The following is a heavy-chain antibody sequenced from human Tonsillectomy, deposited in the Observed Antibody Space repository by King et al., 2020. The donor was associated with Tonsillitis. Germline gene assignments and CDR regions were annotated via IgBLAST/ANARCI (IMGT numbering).Heavy chain of an antibody. Sequence: VQLVESGGGLIQPGGSLRLSCAASGFTFSSYGMNWVRQAPGKGLEWVSYISSSSSTTYYADSVKGRFTISRDNAKNSLYLQMNSLRAEDTAVYYCASYRQTLSIGDSWGQGPLPTVP. D-gene: IGHD3-16*02. J-gene: IGHJ4*02. V-gene: IGHV3-48*04. CDR2: ISSSSSTT. CDR1: GFTFSSYG. CDR3: ASYRQTLSIGDS.